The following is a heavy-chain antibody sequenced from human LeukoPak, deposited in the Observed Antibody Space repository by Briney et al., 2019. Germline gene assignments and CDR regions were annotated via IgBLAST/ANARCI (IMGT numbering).Heavy chain of an antibody. J-gene: IGHJ4*02. CDR3: TRHQWWLAPRNFDY. Sequence: PSETLSLTCTVSGGSISSTGYYWGWIRQSPGKGLEWIGTIYHSGSTYYNPSLKSRVTISVDTSKNQFSLKLSSVPAADMAVYYCTRHQWWLAPRNFDYWGQGTLVTVSS. CDR1: GGSISSTGYY. D-gene: IGHD2-8*01. V-gene: IGHV4-39*01. CDR2: IYHSGST.